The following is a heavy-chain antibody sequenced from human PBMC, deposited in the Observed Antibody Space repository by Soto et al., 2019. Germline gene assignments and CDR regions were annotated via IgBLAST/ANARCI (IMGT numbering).Heavy chain of an antibody. CDR3: ARGDIVVVVAATRVKYYHYYGMDV. Sequence: QVQLVQSGAEVKKPGSSVKVSCKASGGTFSSYAISWVRQAPGQGLEWMGGIIPIFGTANYAQKFQGRVTITADESTSTAYMELSSLRSEDTAVYYCARGDIVVVVAATRVKYYHYYGMDVWGQGTTVTVSS. J-gene: IGHJ6*02. V-gene: IGHV1-69*01. CDR2: IIPIFGTA. CDR1: GGTFSSYA. D-gene: IGHD2-15*01.